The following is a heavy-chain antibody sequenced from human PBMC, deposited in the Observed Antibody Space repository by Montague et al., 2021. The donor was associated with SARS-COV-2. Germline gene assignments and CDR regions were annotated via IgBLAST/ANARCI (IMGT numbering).Heavy chain of an antibody. CDR1: GGSFGDDH. CDR3: ARGHLSVSMIVVVFTSASYSFDY. CDR2: IRQSGRT. V-gene: IGHV4-34*01. Sequence: SETLSLTCAVYGGSFGDDHWSWIRQPPGKGLEWIGNIRQSGRTNYNPSLKSRVTISVDTSKNQFSLKLTSVTAADTGLYFCARGHLSVSMIVVVFTSASYSFDYWGQGATVTVSS. D-gene: IGHD3-22*01. J-gene: IGHJ4*02.